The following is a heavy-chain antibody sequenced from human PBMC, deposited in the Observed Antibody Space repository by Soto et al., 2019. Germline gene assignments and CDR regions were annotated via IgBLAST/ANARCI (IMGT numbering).Heavy chain of an antibody. CDR3: ARAPGAFDI. CDR2: TRNKDNSYTT. J-gene: IGHJ3*02. Sequence: GGSLRLSCAVSGFTLSDYYMEWVRQAPGKGLEWVARTRNKDNSYTTEYAASVKGRFTISRDDSENSVYLQMNSLKTEDTAVYYCARAPGAFDIWGQGTMVTVSS. CDR1: GFTLSDYY. V-gene: IGHV3-72*01.